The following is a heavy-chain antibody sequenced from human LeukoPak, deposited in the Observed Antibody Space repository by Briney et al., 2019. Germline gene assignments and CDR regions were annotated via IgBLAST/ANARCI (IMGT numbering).Heavy chain of an antibody. CDR1: GGSISSSSYY. CDR2: IYYSGST. V-gene: IGHV4-39*07. J-gene: IGHJ6*03. Sequence: SETLSLTCTVSGGSISSSSYYWGWIRQPPGKGLEWIGSIYYSGSTYYNPSLKSRVTISVDTSKNQFSLKLSSVTAADTAVYYCARARRAAGTRAPYYYYYMDVWGKGTTATVSS. D-gene: IGHD6-13*01. CDR3: ARARRAAGTRAPYYYYYMDV.